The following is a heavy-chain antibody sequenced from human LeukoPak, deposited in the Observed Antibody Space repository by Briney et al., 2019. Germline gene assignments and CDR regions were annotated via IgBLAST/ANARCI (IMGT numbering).Heavy chain of an antibody. Sequence: GGSLRLSCGACGFIFSTHGMNGVRQAPGRGLEGVSGIRGNCITTYYADSVERRFTISRDNSKNTVYRQMNSLRAEDTAIYYCAKDDRWLQYNDWGQGTLVTVSS. CDR3: AKDDRWLQYND. D-gene: IGHD5-24*01. CDR1: GFIFSTHG. J-gene: IGHJ4*02. V-gene: IGHV3-23*01. CDR2: IRGNCITT.